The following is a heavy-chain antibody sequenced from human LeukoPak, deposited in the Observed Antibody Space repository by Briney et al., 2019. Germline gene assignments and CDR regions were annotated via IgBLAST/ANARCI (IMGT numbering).Heavy chain of an antibody. CDR3: ARIITTGTTEDY. CDR1: GYTFASYG. CDR2: ISAYNGNT. D-gene: IGHD1-1*01. V-gene: IGHV1-18*01. J-gene: IGHJ4*02. Sequence: ASVKVSCKASGYTFASYGISWVRQAPGQGLEWMGWISAYNGNTNYAQKLQGRVTMTTDTSTSTAYMELRSLRSDDTAMYYCARIITTGTTEDYWGQGTLVTVSS.